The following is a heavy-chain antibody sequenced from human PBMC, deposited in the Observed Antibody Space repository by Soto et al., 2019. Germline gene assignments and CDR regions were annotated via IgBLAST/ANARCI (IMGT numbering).Heavy chain of an antibody. CDR3: ARRRDSSGYYPRYYYGMDV. CDR1: GGSVSGYY. V-gene: IGHV4-34*01. CDR2: INHSGST. Sequence: SETLSLTCAVYGGSVSGYYWSWIRQAPGKGLEWLGEINHSGSTNYNPSLKSRVTISVDTSKNQFSLKLSSVTAADTAVYYCARRRDSSGYYPRYYYGMDVWGQGTTVTVSS. D-gene: IGHD3-22*01. J-gene: IGHJ6*02.